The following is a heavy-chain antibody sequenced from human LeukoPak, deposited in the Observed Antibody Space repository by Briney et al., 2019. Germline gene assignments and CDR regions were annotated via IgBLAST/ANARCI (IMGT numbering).Heavy chain of an antibody. V-gene: IGHV3-7*03. CDR2: IKQDGSEK. Sequence: GGSLRLSCAASGFTFSSYWMSWVRQAPGKGLEWVANIKQDGSEKYYVNSVKGRFTISRDNAKNSLYLQMNSLRAEDTAPYYCAKPAAIYFYSGLDVWAKGPRSPSP. CDR1: GFTFSSYW. J-gene: IGHJ6*02. CDR3: AKPAAIYFYSGLDV. D-gene: IGHD1-14*01.